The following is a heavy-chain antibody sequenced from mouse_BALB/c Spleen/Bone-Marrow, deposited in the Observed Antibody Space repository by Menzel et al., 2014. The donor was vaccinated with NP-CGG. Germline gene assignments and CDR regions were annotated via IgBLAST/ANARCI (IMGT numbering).Heavy chain of an antibody. Sequence: VHLVESGPGLVAPSQSLSITCTLSGFSLASYGVHWVRQPPGKGLEWLGVMWAGGSTNYNSALMSKLSISKDNSESQVFLKMSSLQTHDTAMYYCARGSYFYSMDYWGQGTSVTVSS. J-gene: IGHJ4*01. CDR2: MWAGGST. V-gene: IGHV2-9*02. CDR1: GFSLASYG. CDR3: ARGSYFYSMDY.